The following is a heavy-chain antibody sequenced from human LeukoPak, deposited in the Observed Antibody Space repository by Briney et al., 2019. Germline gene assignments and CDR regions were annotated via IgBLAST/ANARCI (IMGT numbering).Heavy chain of an antibody. V-gene: IGHV3-7*01. CDR1: GFTFTSYW. J-gene: IGHJ4*02. Sequence: GGSLRLSCAASGFTFTSYWMTWVRQAPGKGLEWLANIRQDGGATYYGGSVKGRFTISRDNAKNSLFLQMNSLRAEDTAVYYYATSKDTAGGPYWGQGTLVTVSS. CDR2: IRQDGGAT. D-gene: IGHD5-18*01. CDR3: ATSKDTAGGPY.